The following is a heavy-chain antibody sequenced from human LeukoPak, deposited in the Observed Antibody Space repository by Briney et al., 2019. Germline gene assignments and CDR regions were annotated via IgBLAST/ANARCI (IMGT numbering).Heavy chain of an antibody. J-gene: IGHJ4*02. CDR2: ISYDGSNK. CDR3: ARGDYDFWSGYYRVLYNFDY. D-gene: IGHD3-3*01. Sequence: PGRSLRLSCAASGFTFSSYAMHWVRQAPGKGLEWVAVISYDGSNKYYADSVKGRFTISRDNSKNTLCLQMNSLRAEDTAVYYCARGDYDFWSGYYRVLYNFDYWGQGTLVTVSS. V-gene: IGHV3-30*04. CDR1: GFTFSSYA.